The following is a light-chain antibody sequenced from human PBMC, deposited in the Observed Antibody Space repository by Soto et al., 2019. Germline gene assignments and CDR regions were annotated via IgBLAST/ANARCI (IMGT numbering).Light chain of an antibody. CDR1: SSDVGSYNL. V-gene: IGLV2-23*01. CDR3: CSYAGSTTYVL. J-gene: IGLJ2*01. Sequence: QSALTQPASVSGSPGQSITISCTGTSSDVGSYNLVSWYQHHPGKAPKLIIYEGSTRPSGVSNRFSGSKSGNTASLTISRLQTEDEADYYCCSYAGSTTYVLFGGGTQLTVL. CDR2: EGS.